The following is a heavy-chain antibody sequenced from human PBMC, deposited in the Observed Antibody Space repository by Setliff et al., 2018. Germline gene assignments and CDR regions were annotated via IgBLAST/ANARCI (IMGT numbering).Heavy chain of an antibody. Sequence: SVKVSCKASGGTFSSYAISWVRQAPGQGLEWMGGIIPILGIANYAQKFQGRVTITTDESTSTAYMELSSLRSEDTAVYYCARGRSLLWFGELSRPYYFDYWGQGTLVTVSS. D-gene: IGHD3-10*01. CDR3: ARGRSLLWFGELSRPYYFDY. CDR1: GGTFSSYA. V-gene: IGHV1-69*10. CDR2: IIPILGIA. J-gene: IGHJ4*02.